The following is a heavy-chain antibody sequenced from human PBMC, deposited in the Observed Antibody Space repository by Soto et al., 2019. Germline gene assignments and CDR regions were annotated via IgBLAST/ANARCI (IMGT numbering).Heavy chain of an antibody. Sequence: PGGSLRLSCAASGFTFSSYAMHWVRQAPGKGLEWVAVISYDGSNKYNADSVKGRFAISRDNSKNTLYLQMNSLRAEDSAVYFCAREMVFGVVILSPSGMDVWGQGTTVTVSS. J-gene: IGHJ6*02. CDR2: ISYDGSNK. V-gene: IGHV3-30*09. CDR1: GFTFSSYA. D-gene: IGHD3-3*01. CDR3: AREMVFGVVILSPSGMDV.